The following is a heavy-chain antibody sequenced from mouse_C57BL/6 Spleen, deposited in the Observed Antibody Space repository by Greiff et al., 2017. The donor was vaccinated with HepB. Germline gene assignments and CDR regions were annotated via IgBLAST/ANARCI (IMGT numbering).Heavy chain of an antibody. Sequence: EVQLVESGGGLVKPGGSLKLSCAASGFTFSDYGMHWVRQAPEKGLEWVAYISSGSSTIYYADTVKGRFTISRDNAKNTLFLQMTSLRSEDTAMYYCASLYLGAYWGQGTLVTVSA. CDR1: GFTFSDYG. V-gene: IGHV5-17*01. D-gene: IGHD4-1*01. J-gene: IGHJ3*01. CDR2: ISSGSSTI. CDR3: ASLYLGAY.